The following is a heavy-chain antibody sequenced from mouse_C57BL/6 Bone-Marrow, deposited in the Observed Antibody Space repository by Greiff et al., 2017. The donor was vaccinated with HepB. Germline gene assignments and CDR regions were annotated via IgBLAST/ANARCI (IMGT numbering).Heavy chain of an antibody. J-gene: IGHJ2*01. CDR2: INPSSGYT. Sequence: LEESGAELAKPGASVKLSCKASGYTFTSYWMHWVKQRPGQGLEWIGYINPSSGYTKYNQKFKDKATLTADKSSSTAYMQLSSLTYEDSAVYYCARDTTVVEGAFDYWGQGTTLTVSS. CDR3: ARDTTVVEGAFDY. CDR1: GYTFTSYW. D-gene: IGHD1-1*01. V-gene: IGHV1-7*01.